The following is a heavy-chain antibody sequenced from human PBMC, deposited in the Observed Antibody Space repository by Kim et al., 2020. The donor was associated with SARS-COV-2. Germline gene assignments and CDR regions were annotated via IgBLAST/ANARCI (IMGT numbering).Heavy chain of an antibody. J-gene: IGHJ6*02. CDR1: GFTFSSYG. CDR3: AKDVGVYDFWSGDLVVPSQYYYYGMDV. D-gene: IGHD3-3*01. Sequence: GGSLRLSCAASGFTFSSYGMHWVRQAPGKGLEWVAVISYDGSNKYYADSVKGRFTISRDNSKNTLYLQMNSLRAEDTAVYYCAKDVGVYDFWSGDLVVPSQYYYYGMDVWGQGTTVTVSS. CDR2: ISYDGSNK. V-gene: IGHV3-30*18.